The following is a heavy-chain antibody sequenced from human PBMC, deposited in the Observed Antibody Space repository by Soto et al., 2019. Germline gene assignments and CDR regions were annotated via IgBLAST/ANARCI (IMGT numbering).Heavy chain of an antibody. CDR2: ISAYNGNT. Sequence: QVQLVQSGAEVKKPGASVKVSCKASGYTFTSYGISWVRQAPGQGLEWMGWISAYNGNTTYAQKLQGRVTMTTDTSTSTAYMELRSLRSADTAVYYCARDWGPHDYGDYSTYWGQGTLVTVSS. J-gene: IGHJ4*02. CDR1: GYTFTSYG. V-gene: IGHV1-18*01. D-gene: IGHD4-17*01. CDR3: ARDWGPHDYGDYSTY.